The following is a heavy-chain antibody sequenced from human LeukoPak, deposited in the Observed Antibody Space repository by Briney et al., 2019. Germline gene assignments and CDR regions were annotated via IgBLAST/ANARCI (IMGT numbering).Heavy chain of an antibody. CDR2: IYYRGRT. V-gene: IGHV4-34*01. J-gene: IGHJ3*02. CDR3: ARAGYCDSTTCPDAFDI. D-gene: IGHD2-2*01. CDR1: GGSFSGYY. Sequence: SETLSLTCAVYGGSFSGYYWGWIRQPPGKGLEWIGSIYYRGRTYYNPSLKSRVTISVDTSKNQLFLKMTSVTAADTAAYYCARAGYCDSTTCPDAFDIWGQETKVTVSS.